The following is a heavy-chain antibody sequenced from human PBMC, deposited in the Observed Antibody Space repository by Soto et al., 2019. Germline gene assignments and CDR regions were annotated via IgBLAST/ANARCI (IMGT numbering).Heavy chain of an antibody. V-gene: IGHV3-30-3*01. D-gene: IGHD5-18*01. CDR2: IKHDGSEI. Sequence: VGSLRLSCLSSGFGFSGYSMHWVRHAPGKGLDWVAVIKHDGSEIYYADSVKGRFTISKDDSKNTLHLQMNALRVDDTALYYCVRVGWGYSYGNGMDGWGQGTTFTVSS. CDR3: VRVGWGYSYGNGMDG. CDR1: GFGFSGYS. J-gene: IGHJ6*02.